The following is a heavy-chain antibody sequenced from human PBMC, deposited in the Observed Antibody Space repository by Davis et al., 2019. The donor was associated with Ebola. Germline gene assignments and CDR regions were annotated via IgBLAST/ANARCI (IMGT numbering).Heavy chain of an antibody. CDR3: ARAPGIAAAGTGDAFDI. CDR2: ISSSSSTR. V-gene: IGHV3-48*02. CDR1: GFTFSSYS. J-gene: IGHJ3*02. Sequence: GESLKTSCAASGFTFSSYSMNWVRQAPAKGLEWVSYISSSSSTRYYADSVKGRFTISRDNAKNSLYLQMNSLRDEDTAVYYCARAPGIAAAGTGDAFDIWGQGTMVTVSS. D-gene: IGHD6-13*01.